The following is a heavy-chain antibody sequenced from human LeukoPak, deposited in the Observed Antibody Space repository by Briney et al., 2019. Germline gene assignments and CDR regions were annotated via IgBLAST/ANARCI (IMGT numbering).Heavy chain of an antibody. D-gene: IGHD5-24*01. CDR1: GFSFSSYW. CDR3: AKSRDGYNMYYFDY. Sequence: GGSLRLSCVASGFSFSSYWMSWVRQAPGKGLEWVANIRHDGGVEVYVDSVKGRFSFSRDNAKNSLYLQMNSLRAEDTAVYYCAKSRDGYNMYYFDYWGQGTLVTVSS. V-gene: IGHV3-7*05. J-gene: IGHJ4*02. CDR2: IRHDGGVE.